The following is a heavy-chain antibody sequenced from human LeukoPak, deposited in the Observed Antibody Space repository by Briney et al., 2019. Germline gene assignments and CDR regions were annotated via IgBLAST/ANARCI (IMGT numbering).Heavy chain of an antibody. CDR1: CGSISGHY. Sequence: SETLSLTCTVACGSISGHYWSWIRQPPGKGLEWIGYISNSGSTKYNPSLRSRVTISVDTPKNLFSLKLTSMTAADTAFYYCARCRDEFADYGFTSWGQGTMVTVSS. CDR2: ISNSGST. J-gene: IGHJ1*01. D-gene: IGHD4-17*01. V-gene: IGHV4-59*11. CDR3: ARCRDEFADYGFTS.